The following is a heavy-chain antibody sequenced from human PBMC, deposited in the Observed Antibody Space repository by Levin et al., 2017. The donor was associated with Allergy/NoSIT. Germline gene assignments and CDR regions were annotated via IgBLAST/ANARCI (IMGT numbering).Heavy chain of an antibody. Sequence: GGSLRLSCAASGFTFDDYAMHWVRQAPGKGLEWVSGISWNSGSIGYADSVKGRFTISRDNAKNSLYLQMNSLRAEDTALYYCAKVGGSYYANYYYYGMDGWGQGTTVTVSS. CDR2: ISWNSGSI. J-gene: IGHJ6*02. CDR1: GFTFDDYA. V-gene: IGHV3-9*01. CDR3: AKVGGSYYANYYYYGMDG. D-gene: IGHD1-26*01.